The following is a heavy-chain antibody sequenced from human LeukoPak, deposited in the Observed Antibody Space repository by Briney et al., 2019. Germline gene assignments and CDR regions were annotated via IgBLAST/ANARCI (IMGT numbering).Heavy chain of an antibody. Sequence: PSETLSLTCTVSGGSTSSDSYYWGWIRQPPGKGLEWIGSIYYTGSTYYNPSLKSRVTISVDTSKNQFSLKLSSVTAADTAVYYCARARNYYDSSGFYYEGDAFDIWGQGTMVTVSS. D-gene: IGHD3-22*01. CDR3: ARARNYYDSSGFYYEGDAFDI. V-gene: IGHV4-39*07. J-gene: IGHJ3*02. CDR2: IYYTGST. CDR1: GGSTSSDSYY.